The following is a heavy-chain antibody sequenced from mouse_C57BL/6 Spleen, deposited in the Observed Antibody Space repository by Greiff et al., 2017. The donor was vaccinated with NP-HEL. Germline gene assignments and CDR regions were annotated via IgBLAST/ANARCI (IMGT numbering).Heavy chain of an antibody. J-gene: IGHJ3*01. D-gene: IGHD1-1*01. V-gene: IGHV1-74*01. CDR1: GYTFTSYW. CDR3: AIGRVYYPFAY. Sequence: QVQLQQPGAELVKPGASVKVSCKASGYTFTSYWMHWVKQRPGQGLEWIGRIHPSDSDTDYNQKFKGKATLTVDKSSSTAYMRLSSLTSEDSAVYYCAIGRVYYPFAYWGQGTLVTVSA. CDR2: IHPSDSDT.